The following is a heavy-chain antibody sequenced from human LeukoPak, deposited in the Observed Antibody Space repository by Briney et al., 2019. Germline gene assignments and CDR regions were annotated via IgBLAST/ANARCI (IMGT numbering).Heavy chain of an antibody. J-gene: IGHJ4*02. CDR3: ARSAYYYDNSGYYPHFDY. D-gene: IGHD3-22*01. Sequence: PSETLSLTCTVSGGSISSYYWSWIRQPPGKGLEWIGYIYYSGSTNYNPSLKSRVTISVDTSKNQFSLKLSSVTAADTAVYYCARSAYYYDNSGYYPHFDYWGQGTLVTVSS. V-gene: IGHV4-59*01. CDR1: GGSISSYY. CDR2: IYYSGST.